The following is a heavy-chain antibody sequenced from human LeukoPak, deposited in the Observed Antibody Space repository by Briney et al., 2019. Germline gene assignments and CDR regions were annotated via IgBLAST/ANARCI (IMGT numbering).Heavy chain of an antibody. CDR2: IDPNSGGT. CDR1: GYIFTVYY. J-gene: IGHJ1*01. D-gene: IGHD2-2*01. V-gene: IGHV1-2*02. CDR3: ARGEGIEVPAAIHEDFQH. Sequence: ASVKVSCKASGYIFTVYYMHWVRQAPGQGLEWMGWIDPNSGGTNYAQRFQGRVTMTRDTSINTAYMEVSRLRSDDTAVYYCARGEGIEVPAAIHEDFQHWGQGTLVTVSS.